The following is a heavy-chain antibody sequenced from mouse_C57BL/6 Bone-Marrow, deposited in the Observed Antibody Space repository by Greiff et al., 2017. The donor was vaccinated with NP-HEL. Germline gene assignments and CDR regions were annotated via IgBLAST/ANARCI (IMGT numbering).Heavy chain of an antibody. Sequence: EVTLVASFGAFVKPVWSLPLSFSASGFTFSSYGMSWVRQTPDKRLEWVATISSGGSYPSYPDSVKGRFTISRDNAKNTLYLQMSSLKSEDTAMYYCARHYYSNYFDYWGQGTTLTVSS. CDR2: ISSGGSYP. CDR1: GFTFSSYG. V-gene: IGHV5-6*01. D-gene: IGHD2-5*01. CDR3: ARHYYSNYFDY. J-gene: IGHJ2*01.